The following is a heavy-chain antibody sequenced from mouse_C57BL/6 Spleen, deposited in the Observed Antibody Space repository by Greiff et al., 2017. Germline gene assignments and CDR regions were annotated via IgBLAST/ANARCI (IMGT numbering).Heavy chain of an antibody. J-gene: IGHJ3*01. CDR3: ARSGMTTVVAKGQFAY. CDR2: IDPNSGGT. Sequence: VQLQQPGAELVKPGASVKLSCKASGYTFTSYWMHWVKQRPGRGLEWIGRIDPNSGGTNYNEKFKSKATLTVDKPSSTAYMQLSSLTSEDSAVYYCARSGMTTVVAKGQFAYWGQGTLVTVSA. V-gene: IGHV1-72*01. CDR1: GYTFTSYW. D-gene: IGHD1-1*01.